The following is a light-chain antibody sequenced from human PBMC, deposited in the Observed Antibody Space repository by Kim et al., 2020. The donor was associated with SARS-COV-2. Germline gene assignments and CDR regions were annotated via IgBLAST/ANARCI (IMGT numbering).Light chain of an antibody. CDR2: AAS. Sequence: AGVGDRVTVTCRESQGVSTYLNWDQQKPGKAPRLLIYAASNLQRGVPARFSGSGSGTDFTLTISSRQPEDFATYYGQQSDSTPPTFGEGTKVDIK. CDR1: QGVSTY. CDR3: QQSDSTPPT. J-gene: IGKJ1*01. V-gene: IGKV1-39*01.